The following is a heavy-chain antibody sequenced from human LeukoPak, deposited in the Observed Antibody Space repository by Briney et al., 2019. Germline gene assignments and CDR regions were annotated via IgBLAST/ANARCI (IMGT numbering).Heavy chain of an antibody. V-gene: IGHV4-59*08. CDR3: ASRTYYYDSSGYPDAFDI. CDR1: GGSISSYY. CDR2: IYYSGST. Sequence: SETLSLTCTVSGGSISSYYWSWIRQPPGKGLEWIGYIYYSGSTNYNPSLKSRVTISVDTSKNQFSLKLSSVTAADTAVYYCASRTYYYDSSGYPDAFDIWGQGTMVTVSS. D-gene: IGHD3-22*01. J-gene: IGHJ3*02.